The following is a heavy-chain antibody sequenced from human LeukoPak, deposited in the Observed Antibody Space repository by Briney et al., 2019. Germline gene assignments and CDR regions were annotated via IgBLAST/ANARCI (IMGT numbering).Heavy chain of an antibody. D-gene: IGHD3-10*01. J-gene: IGHJ6*02. Sequence: ASVKVSCTASGYTFTSYDINWVRPATGQGLEWMGWMNPNSGNTGYAQKFQGRVTMTRNTSISTAYMELSSLRSEDTAVYYCAREVTYGSGSNLGYYYYYGMDVWGQGTTVTVSS. CDR1: GYTFTSYD. CDR3: AREVTYGSGSNLGYYYYYGMDV. V-gene: IGHV1-8*01. CDR2: MNPNSGNT.